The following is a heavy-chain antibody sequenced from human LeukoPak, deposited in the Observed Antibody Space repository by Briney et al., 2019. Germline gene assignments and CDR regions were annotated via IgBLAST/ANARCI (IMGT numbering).Heavy chain of an antibody. J-gene: IGHJ4*02. V-gene: IGHV3-11*01. D-gene: IGHD3-16*01. CDR1: GFTFSDYY. Sequence: GSLRLSCAASGFTFSDYYMSWIRQAPGKGLEWVSYISSSGSTIYYADSVQGRFAISRDHAKNSLYLQMNSLTAEDTAVYYCARAPLFGIVTLDYWGQGTLVTVSS. CDR2: ISSSGSTI. CDR3: ARAPLFGIVTLDY.